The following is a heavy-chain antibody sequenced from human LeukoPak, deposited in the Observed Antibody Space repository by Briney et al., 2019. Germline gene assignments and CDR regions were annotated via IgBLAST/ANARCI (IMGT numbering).Heavy chain of an antibody. J-gene: IGHJ4*02. CDR3: ARDRNSLFDY. CDR1: GFTFSSYW. D-gene: IGHD2/OR15-2a*01. Sequence: GGSLRLSCAASGFTFSSYWMHWVRQVPGKGPVWVPRMNTDGSSTSYADSVKGRFTISRDNAKNMLYLQMNSLRAEDTAVYYCARDRNSLFDYWGQGTLVTVSS. CDR2: MNTDGSST. V-gene: IGHV3-74*01.